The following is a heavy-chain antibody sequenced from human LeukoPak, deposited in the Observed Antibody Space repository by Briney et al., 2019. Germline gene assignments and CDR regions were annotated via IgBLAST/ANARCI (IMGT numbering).Heavy chain of an antibody. Sequence: GGSLRLSCAASGFTFSGSAMHWVRQASGKGLEWVGRIRSKANSYATAYAASVKGRFTISGDDSKNTAYLQMNSLKTEDTAVYYCSSDDYDFWSGYLTSPYFHHWGQGTLVTVSS. CDR2: IRSKANSYAT. CDR3: SSDDYDFWSGYLTSPYFHH. CDR1: GFTFSGSA. V-gene: IGHV3-73*01. J-gene: IGHJ1*01. D-gene: IGHD3-3*01.